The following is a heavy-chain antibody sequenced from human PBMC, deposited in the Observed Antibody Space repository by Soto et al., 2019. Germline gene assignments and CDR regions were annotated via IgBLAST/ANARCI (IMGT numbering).Heavy chain of an antibody. D-gene: IGHD3-16*01. Sequence: SETLSLTCTVCGCSISSRRSYWGWIRQPPGKGLEWIGSVYYSGSTYYNPSLKGRVAISVDTSKNRFSLKLSSVTAADTAVFYCARPVSGGVAHAFDIRGQGTMVTVSS. CDR2: VYYSGST. CDR1: GCSISSRRSY. J-gene: IGHJ3*02. V-gene: IGHV4-39*01. CDR3: ARPVSGGVAHAFDI.